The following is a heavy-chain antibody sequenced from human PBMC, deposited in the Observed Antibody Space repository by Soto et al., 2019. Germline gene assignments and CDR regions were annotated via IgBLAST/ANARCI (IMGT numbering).Heavy chain of an antibody. CDR3: ARDRGIFGVVITPNWFDS. Sequence: ASVKVSCKAFGYTFTGYYIHWVRQAPGQGLEWMGWINPRSGGTNYAQKFQGRVTMTRDTSINKAYMELSRLRSDDTAVYYCARDRGIFGVVITPNWFDSWGQGTLVT. V-gene: IGHV1-2*02. D-gene: IGHD3-3*01. J-gene: IGHJ5*01. CDR1: GYTFTGYY. CDR2: INPRSGGT.